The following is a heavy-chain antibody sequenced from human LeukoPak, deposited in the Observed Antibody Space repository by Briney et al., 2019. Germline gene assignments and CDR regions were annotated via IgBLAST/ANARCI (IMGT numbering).Heavy chain of an antibody. CDR3: ARVCGGDCYPLWFDP. Sequence: SETLSLTCTVSGGSMSSYYWSWIRQPPGKGLEWIGYIYYSGSTNYNPSLKSRVTISVDTSKNKFSLKVRSVTAADTAVYYCARVCGGDCYPLWFDPWGQGTLVTVSS. CDR2: IYYSGST. D-gene: IGHD2-21*02. J-gene: IGHJ5*02. V-gene: IGHV4-59*01. CDR1: GGSMSSYY.